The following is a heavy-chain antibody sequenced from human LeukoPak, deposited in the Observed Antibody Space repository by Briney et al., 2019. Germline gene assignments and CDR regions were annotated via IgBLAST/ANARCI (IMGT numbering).Heavy chain of an antibody. D-gene: IGHD1-26*01. CDR2: ISSSSSYI. Sequence: PGGSLRLSRAPSGFTFSSYSMNWVRPAPGKGLEWVSSISSSSSYIYYADSVKGRFTISRDNAKNSLYLQMNSLRAEDTAVYYCARDIGGKDAFDIWGQGTMVTVSS. CDR1: GFTFSSYS. CDR3: ARDIGGKDAFDI. J-gene: IGHJ3*02. V-gene: IGHV3-21*01.